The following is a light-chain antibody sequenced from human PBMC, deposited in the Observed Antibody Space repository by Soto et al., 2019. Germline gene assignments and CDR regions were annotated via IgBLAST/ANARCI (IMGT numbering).Light chain of an antibody. V-gene: IGKV1-39*01. Sequence: DIQMTQSPSSLSASVGDRVTITCRASQSISGFLNWYQQKPGKAPKLLIYATSNLQSGVPSRFSGSESGTDFTLTISSLQPEDFATYYCQQSYIIPLTFGPGTKVDIK. CDR1: QSISGF. J-gene: IGKJ3*01. CDR3: QQSYIIPLT. CDR2: ATS.